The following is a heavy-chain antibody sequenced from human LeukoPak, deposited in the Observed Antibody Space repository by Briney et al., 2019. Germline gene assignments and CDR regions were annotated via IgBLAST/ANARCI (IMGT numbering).Heavy chain of an antibody. D-gene: IGHD3-22*01. CDR2: ISYDGSNK. Sequence: GGSLNLSCEASGFTSGFTFNTYAMHWVRQAPGKGLEWVAVISYDGSNKYYADSVKGRFTISRDNSKNTLYLQMNSLRAEDTAVYYCAKDASITMIVGNYGRVPSFFFDYWGQGTLVTVSS. CDR3: AKDASITMIVGNYGRVPSFFFDY. J-gene: IGHJ4*02. V-gene: IGHV3-30*18. CDR1: GFTFNTYA.